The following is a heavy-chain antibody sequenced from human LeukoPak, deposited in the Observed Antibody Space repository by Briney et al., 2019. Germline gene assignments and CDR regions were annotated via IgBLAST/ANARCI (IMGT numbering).Heavy chain of an antibody. Sequence: PGGSLRLSCATSALIFNNAWMSWVRQAPGKGLEWVSAISGSGGSTYYADSVKGRFTISRDNSKNTLYLQMNSLRAEDTAVYYCARSEWLVLAPDYWGQGTLVTVSS. D-gene: IGHD6-19*01. V-gene: IGHV3-23*01. CDR1: ALIFNNAW. CDR2: ISGSGGST. CDR3: ARSEWLVLAPDY. J-gene: IGHJ4*02.